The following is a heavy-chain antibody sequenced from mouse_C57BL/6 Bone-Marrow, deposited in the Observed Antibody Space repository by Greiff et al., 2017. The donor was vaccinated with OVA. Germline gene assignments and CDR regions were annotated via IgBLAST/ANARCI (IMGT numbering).Heavy chain of an antibody. Sequence: VQLQQSGAELVRPGASVTLSCKASGYTFTDSEMHWVKQRPVHGLEWIGAIDPETGGTAYNQKFKGKAILTADKSSSTAYMQLRSLTSEDSAVDYCTRFCYRNSYYAMDYWGQGTSLTVSS. CDR2: IDPETGGT. CDR1: GYTFTDSE. J-gene: IGHJ4*01. D-gene: IGHD1-1*01. V-gene: IGHV1-15*01. CDR3: TRFCYRNSYYAMDY.